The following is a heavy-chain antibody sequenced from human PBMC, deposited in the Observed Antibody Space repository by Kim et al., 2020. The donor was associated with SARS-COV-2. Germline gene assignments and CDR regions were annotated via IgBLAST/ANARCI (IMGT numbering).Heavy chain of an antibody. D-gene: IGHD2-2*01. Sequence: SETLSLTCSVSGGSISGYYWSWIRQPPGKGLEWIGYMYYSGSTLYNPSXXXXXXXXXXXXXXXFSLXXSSVTAAXTXXXXXXXXLSXXXGXDVXGXGTXV. V-gene: IGHV4-59*13. CDR2: MYYSGST. J-gene: IGHJ6*02. CDR3: XXXLSXXXGXDV. CDR1: GGSISGYY.